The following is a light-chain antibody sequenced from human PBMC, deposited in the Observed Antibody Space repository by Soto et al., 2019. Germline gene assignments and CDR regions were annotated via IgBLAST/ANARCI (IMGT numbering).Light chain of an antibody. V-gene: IGLV2-14*01. CDR1: SNDVGGYNY. Sequence: QSVLAQPASVSGSPGQSITMSCTGTSNDVGGYNYVSWLQQHPGKAPKLLIFEVSNRPSGVSHRFSGSKSGNTASLTISGLQAEDEADYYCSSFTSTSTFVFGSGTKVTV. CDR2: EVS. CDR3: SSFTSTSTFV. J-gene: IGLJ1*01.